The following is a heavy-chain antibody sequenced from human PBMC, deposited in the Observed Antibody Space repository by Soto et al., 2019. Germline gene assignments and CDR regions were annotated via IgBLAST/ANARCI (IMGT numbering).Heavy chain of an antibody. CDR2: IYHSGST. CDR1: GGSISSGGYS. CDR3: ARARSYDSSGYYNYYPYYYFDY. D-gene: IGHD3-22*01. V-gene: IGHV4-30-2*01. J-gene: IGHJ4*02. Sequence: SETLSLTCAVSGGSISSGGYSWSWIRQPPGKGLEWIGYIYHSGSTYYNPSLKSRVTISVDRSKNQFSLKLSSVTAADTAVYYCARARSYDSSGYYNYYPYYYFDYWGQGTLVTVSS.